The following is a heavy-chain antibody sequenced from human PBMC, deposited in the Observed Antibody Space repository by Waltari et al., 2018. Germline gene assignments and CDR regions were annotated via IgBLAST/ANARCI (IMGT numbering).Heavy chain of an antibody. V-gene: IGHV3-48*04. CDR1: GFTFSSYS. J-gene: IGHJ6*03. CDR3: ARVGATHYYYYMDV. Sequence: EVQLVESGGGLVQPGGSLRLSCAASGFTFSSYSMNWVRQAPGKGLEWVSYISSSSSTIYYADSVKGRFTISRDNAKNSLYLQMNSLRAEDTAVYYCARVGATHYYYYMDVWGKGTTVTVSS. CDR2: ISSSSSTI. D-gene: IGHD1-26*01.